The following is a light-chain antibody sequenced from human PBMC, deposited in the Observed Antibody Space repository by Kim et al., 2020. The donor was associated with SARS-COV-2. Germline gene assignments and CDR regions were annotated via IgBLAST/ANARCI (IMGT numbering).Light chain of an antibody. V-gene: IGKV1-5*01. J-gene: IGKJ2*01. CDR3: QQYNSYSYS. CDR1: QNINSW. Sequence: SASVGDTVTITCRASQNINSWLAWYQQKPGKAPKFLIYDASDLRSGVPSRFRGRGSGTQFILTISGLQPEDFATYYCQQYNSYSYSFGQGTKLEI. CDR2: DAS.